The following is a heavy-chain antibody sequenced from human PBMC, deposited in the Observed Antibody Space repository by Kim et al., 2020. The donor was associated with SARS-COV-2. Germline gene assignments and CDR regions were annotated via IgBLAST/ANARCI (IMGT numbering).Heavy chain of an antibody. CDR3: ARHGRSSSTFDL. J-gene: IGHJ4*02. Sequence: NYNTSLKSRVTKSRDRSKNQFSSQLTSVTAADTAFYYCARHGRSSSTFDLWGPGTLVTVPS. V-gene: IGHV4-61*07. D-gene: IGHD6-13*01.